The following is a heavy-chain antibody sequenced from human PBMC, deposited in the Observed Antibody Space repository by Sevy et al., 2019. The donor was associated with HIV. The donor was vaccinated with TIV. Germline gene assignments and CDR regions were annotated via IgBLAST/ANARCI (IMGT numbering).Heavy chain of an antibody. V-gene: IGHV3-23*01. CDR1: GLTFDTIG. CDR2: ITSGGAT. J-gene: IGHJ4*02. Sequence: GGSLRLSCVASGLTFDTIGMSWVRQAPGKGLEWVAGITSGGATYYADSVKGRFTVSRDNSRNTLYLQLNSLRADDTAVFYCAGGDTPLITDLDYWGQGTLLTVSS. D-gene: IGHD3-16*01. CDR3: AGGDTPLITDLDY.